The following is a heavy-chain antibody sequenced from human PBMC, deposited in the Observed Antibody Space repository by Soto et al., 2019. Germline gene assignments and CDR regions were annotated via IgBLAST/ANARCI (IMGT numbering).Heavy chain of an antibody. D-gene: IGHD6-13*01. CDR2: IYYSGST. Sequence: SETLSLTCTVSGVSISSYYWSWIRQPPGKGLEWIGYIYYSGSTNYNPSLKSRVTISVDTSKNQFSLKLSSVTAADTAVYYCARAGSSSWYVSFDYWGQGTLVTVSS. CDR3: ARAGSSSWYVSFDY. V-gene: IGHV4-59*01. CDR1: GVSISSYY. J-gene: IGHJ4*02.